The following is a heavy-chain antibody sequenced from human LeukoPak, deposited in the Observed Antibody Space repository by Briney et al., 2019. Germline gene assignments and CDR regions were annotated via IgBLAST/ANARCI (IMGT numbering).Heavy chain of an antibody. CDR2: INGSDGRT. CDR1: GFTFSNYA. CDR3: ARGEAFAFDM. J-gene: IGHJ3*02. Sequence: PGGSLRLSCAAPGFTFSNYAMGWVRQAPGKGLEWVSSINGSDGRTYYADSVRGRFSISSDNSKNALFLQMNSLRAADTAVYYCARGEAFAFDMWGQGTMVTVSS. V-gene: IGHV3-23*01. D-gene: IGHD3-3*02.